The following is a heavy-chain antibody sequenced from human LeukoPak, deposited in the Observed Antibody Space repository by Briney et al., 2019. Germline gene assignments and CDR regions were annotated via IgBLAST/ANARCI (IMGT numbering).Heavy chain of an antibody. CDR1: GFTFSSYG. Sequence: GGSLRLSCAASGFTFSSYGMHWVRQAPGKGLEWVAFIRYDGSNKYYADSVKGRFTISRDNSKNTLYLQMNSLRAEDTAVYYCARDLHHYYDSSGYLLDAFDIWGQGTMVTVSS. CDR3: ARDLHHYYDSSGYLLDAFDI. CDR2: IRYDGSNK. J-gene: IGHJ3*02. D-gene: IGHD3-22*01. V-gene: IGHV3-30*02.